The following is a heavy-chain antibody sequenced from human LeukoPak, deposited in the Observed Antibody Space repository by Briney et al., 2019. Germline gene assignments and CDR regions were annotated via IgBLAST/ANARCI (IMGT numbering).Heavy chain of an antibody. CDR2: IYYSGSTYHNSGST. V-gene: IGHV4-39*07. D-gene: IGHD6-13*01. J-gene: IGHJ6*02. CDR1: GGSIRSSSYY. Sequence: SETLSLTCNVSGGSIRSSSYYWGWLRQPPGKGLEWIGSIYYSGSTYHNSGSTYYNPSLKSRVTISVDTSKNQFSLKLSSVTAADTAVYYCVRAPGIAAAGTSRNYYGMDVWGQGTTVTVSS. CDR3: VRAPGIAAAGTSRNYYGMDV.